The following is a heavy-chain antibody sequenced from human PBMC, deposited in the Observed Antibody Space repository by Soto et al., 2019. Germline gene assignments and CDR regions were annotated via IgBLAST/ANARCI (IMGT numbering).Heavy chain of an antibody. D-gene: IGHD2-8*01. Sequence: SETLSLTCAVSGYSISNGYYWGWVRQPPGKGLEWIGNIYHSGSAYYNPSLKSRVTISIDTSRDQFSLKLYSVTATDTAIYFCARYGDYYYNGLDVWGPGTTVTSP. J-gene: IGHJ6*02. CDR3: ARYGDYYYNGLDV. CDR1: GYSISNGYY. CDR2: IYHSGSA. V-gene: IGHV4-38-2*01.